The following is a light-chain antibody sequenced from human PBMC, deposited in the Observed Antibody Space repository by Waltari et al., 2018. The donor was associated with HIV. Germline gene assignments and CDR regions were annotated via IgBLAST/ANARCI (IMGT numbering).Light chain of an antibody. CDR3: SSYTSSFGV. V-gene: IGLV2-11*01. CDR2: DVS. CDR1: SSDVGKFDY. J-gene: IGLJ3*02. Sequence: QSALTQPRSVSGSPGQSATISCTGSSSDVGKFDYVSWYQYHPAKAPKVMIFDVSKRPSGVSNRFSGSKSGNTASLTISGLQAEDEADYYCSSYTSSFGVFGGGTKLTVL.